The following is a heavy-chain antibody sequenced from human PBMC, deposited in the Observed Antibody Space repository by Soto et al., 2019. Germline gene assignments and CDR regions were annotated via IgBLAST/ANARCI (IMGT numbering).Heavy chain of an antibody. V-gene: IGHV3-23*01. D-gene: IGHD2-2*01. CDR1: GFTFSSYA. J-gene: IGHJ5*02. CDR2: ISGSGGST. Sequence: EGQLLESGGGLGQPGGSLRLSCAASGFTFSSYAMSWVRQAPGKGLEWVSAISGSGGSTYYADSVKGRFTISRDNSKNTLYLQMNSLRAEDTAVYACAKDYCSRTSCYENNWFDPWGQGTLVTVSS. CDR3: AKDYCSRTSCYENNWFDP.